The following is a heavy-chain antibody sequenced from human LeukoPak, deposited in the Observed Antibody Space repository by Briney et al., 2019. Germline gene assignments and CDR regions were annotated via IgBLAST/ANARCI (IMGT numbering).Heavy chain of an antibody. CDR2: ISGSGGST. J-gene: IGHJ5*02. V-gene: IGHV3-23*01. Sequence: ETLSLTCAVSGGSISSSNWWSWVRQPPGKGLEWVSAISGSGGSTYYADSVKGRFTISRDNSKNTLYLQMNSLRAEDTAVYYCAKGGSGWEYNWFDPWGQGTLVTVSS. D-gene: IGHD6-19*01. CDR3: AKGGSGWEYNWFDP. CDR1: GGSISSSN.